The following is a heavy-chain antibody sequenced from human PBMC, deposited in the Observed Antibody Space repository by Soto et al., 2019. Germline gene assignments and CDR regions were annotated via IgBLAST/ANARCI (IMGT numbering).Heavy chain of an antibody. V-gene: IGHV3-30*18. CDR3: AKERRYSFDAFDI. D-gene: IGHD5-12*01. J-gene: IGHJ3*02. CDR2: ISYDGRDK. Sequence: QEQLVESGGGVVQPGRSLRLSCAASGFNFNFFGMHWVRQAPGKGLEWVAVISYDGRDKYYADSVKGRFTMSRDNSKNMVYLEMSSLRPEDTSVYYCAKERRYSFDAFDIWGHGTMVTVSS. CDR1: GFNFNFFG.